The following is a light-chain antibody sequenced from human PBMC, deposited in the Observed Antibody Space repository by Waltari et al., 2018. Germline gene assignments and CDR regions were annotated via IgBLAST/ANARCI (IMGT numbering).Light chain of an antibody. CDR2: LVS. CDR1: QSLLHSNGYYY. CDR3: MQGLQIPWT. Sequence: IVMTQSPLSLPVTPGEQASISCRSNQSLLHSNGYYYLDWYLQKPGQSPQLLIYLVSTRASGVPDRISGSGSGTDFTLKISRVEADDVGVYYCMQGLQIPWTFGQGTKLEIK. V-gene: IGKV2-28*01. J-gene: IGKJ2*02.